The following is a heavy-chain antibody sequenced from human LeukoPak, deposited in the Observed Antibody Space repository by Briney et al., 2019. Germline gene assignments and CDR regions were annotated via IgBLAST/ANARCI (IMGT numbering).Heavy chain of an antibody. J-gene: IGHJ4*02. Sequence: PSETLSLTCAVYGGSFSGYYWSWIRQPPGKGLEWIGEINHSGSTNYNPSLKSRVTISVDTSKNQFSLKLSSVTAADTAVYYCARPKYAYYFDYWGQGTLVTVSS. V-gene: IGHV4-34*01. CDR1: GGSFSGYY. CDR2: INHSGST. CDR3: ARPKYAYYFDY. D-gene: IGHD2-2*01.